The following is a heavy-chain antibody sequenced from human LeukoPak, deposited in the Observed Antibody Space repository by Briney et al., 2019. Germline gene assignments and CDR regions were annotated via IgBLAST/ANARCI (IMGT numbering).Heavy chain of an antibody. D-gene: IGHD3-10*01. V-gene: IGHV4-59*01. CDR2: YYYGGST. Sequence: SETLSLTCTVSGASISNYYWTWIRQPPGKGLEGIGYYYYGGSTEYNPSLKSRVTISVDTFKNQFSLKLSSVTAADTAVYYCASRYGSGSYGFDFWGQGTLVTVSS. CDR3: ASRYGSGSYGFDF. J-gene: IGHJ4*02. CDR1: GASISNYY.